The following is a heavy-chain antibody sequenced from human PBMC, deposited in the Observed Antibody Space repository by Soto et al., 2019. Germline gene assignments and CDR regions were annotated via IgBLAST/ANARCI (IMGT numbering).Heavy chain of an antibody. Sequence: ASVEVSCKASGYTFTSYRISWVRQAPGQGLEWMGWISAYNGNTNYAQKLQGRVTMTTDTSTSTAYMELRSLRSDDTAVYYCAREVAGTNYYYGMDVWGQGTTVTVSS. CDR1: GYTFTSYR. CDR3: AREVAGTNYYYGMDV. V-gene: IGHV1-18*01. CDR2: ISAYNGNT. J-gene: IGHJ6*02. D-gene: IGHD6-19*01.